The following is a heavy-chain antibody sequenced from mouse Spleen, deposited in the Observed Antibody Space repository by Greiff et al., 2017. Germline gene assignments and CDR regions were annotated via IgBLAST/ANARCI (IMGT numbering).Heavy chain of an antibody. CDR2: IWWDDDK. CDR1: GFSLSTYGMG. D-gene: IGHD2-1*01. V-gene: IGHV8-8*01. CDR3: ARMTRDGNYVPFDY. J-gene: IGHJ2*01. Sequence: QVTLKECGPGILQPSQTLSLTCSSSGFSLSTYGMGVGRIRQPAGNGLEWLVHIWWDDDKYYNPALKSRLTISKDTSKNQVFLMIANVDTADTATYYCARMTRDGNYVPFDYWGQGTTLTVSS.